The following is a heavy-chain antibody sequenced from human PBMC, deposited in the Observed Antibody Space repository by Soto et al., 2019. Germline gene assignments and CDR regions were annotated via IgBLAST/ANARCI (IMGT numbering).Heavy chain of an antibody. D-gene: IGHD3-22*01. V-gene: IGHV3-48*03. J-gene: IGHJ1*01. CDR2: ISSSGSTI. Sequence: EVQLVESGGGLVQPGGSLRLSCAASGFTFSSYEMNWVRQAPGKGLEWVSYISSSGSTIYYADSVKGRFTISRDNAKNPLYLQMNSLRAEDTALYYCARAPPRRYYDSSGYYYLPSWYFQHWGQGTLVTVSS. CDR1: GFTFSSYE. CDR3: ARAPPRRYYDSSGYYYLPSWYFQH.